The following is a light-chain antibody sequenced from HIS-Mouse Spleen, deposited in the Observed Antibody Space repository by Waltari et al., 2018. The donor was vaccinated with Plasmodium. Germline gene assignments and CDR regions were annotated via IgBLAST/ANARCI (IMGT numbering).Light chain of an antibody. CDR2: EGS. CDR1: SQYLRSSNL. Sequence: QSALTQPASVSVSPGQSITLACTGTSQYLRSSNLVSWYQQHPGTAPKLMIYEGSTRPSGVSNRFSGSKSGNTASLTISGLQAEDEADYYCCSYAGSSTFVVFGGGTKLTVL. CDR3: CSYAGSSTFVV. V-gene: IGLV2-23*03. J-gene: IGLJ2*01.